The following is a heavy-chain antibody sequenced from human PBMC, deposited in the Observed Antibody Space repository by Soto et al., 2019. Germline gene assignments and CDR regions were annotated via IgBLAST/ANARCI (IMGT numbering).Heavy chain of an antibody. CDR1: GFTVSSNY. CDR3: ARDVTTVTDNWFDP. J-gene: IGHJ5*02. Sequence: EVQLVESGGGLVQPGGSLRLSCAASGFTVSSNYMSWVRQAPGKGLEWVSVIYSGGSTYYADSVKGRFTISRDNSKNTLYLQMNSLRAEDTAVYYCARDVTTVTDNWFDPWGQGTLVTVSS. V-gene: IGHV3-66*01. CDR2: IYSGGST. D-gene: IGHD4-17*01.